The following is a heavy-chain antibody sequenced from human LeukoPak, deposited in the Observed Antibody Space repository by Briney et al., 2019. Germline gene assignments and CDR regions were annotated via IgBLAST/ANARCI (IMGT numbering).Heavy chain of an antibody. CDR3: ARDWSGADY. V-gene: IGHV1-18*01. D-gene: IGHD3-3*01. CDR1: RYTFTSYV. J-gene: IGHJ4*02. CDR2: ISAYNGNT. Sequence: ASVQVSCMASRYTFTSYVIRWVRQAPRQGLEWMGWISAYNGNTNYAQKLQGRVTMTTDTSTSTAYMELRSLRSDDTAVYYCARDWSGADYWGQGTLVTVSS.